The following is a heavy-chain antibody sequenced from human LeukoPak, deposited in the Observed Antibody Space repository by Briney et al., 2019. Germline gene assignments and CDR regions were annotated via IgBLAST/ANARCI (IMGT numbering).Heavy chain of an antibody. J-gene: IGHJ4*02. D-gene: IGHD3-22*01. CDR3: AKDQGYYYDSSGYSIFDY. CDR1: GFTFSSYG. V-gene: IGHV3-30*18. CDR2: ISYDGSNK. Sequence: QAGGSLRLSCAASGFTFSSYGMHWVRQAPGKGLEWVAVISYDGSNKYYADSVKGRFTISRDNSKNTLCLQMNSLRAEDTAVYYCAKDQGYYYDSSGYSIFDYWGQGTLVTVSS.